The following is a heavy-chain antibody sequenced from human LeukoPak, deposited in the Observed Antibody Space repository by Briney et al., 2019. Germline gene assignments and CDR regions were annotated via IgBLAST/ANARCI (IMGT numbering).Heavy chain of an antibody. CDR1: GGSVSSYY. Sequence: PSETLSLTCTVSGGSVSSYYWSWIRQPPGKGLEWIGSIYYSGSTYYNPSLKSRVTISVDTSKNQFSLKLSSVTAADTAVYYCASYPSAYYYDSSGYYSNWGQGTLVTVSS. V-gene: IGHV4-39*01. J-gene: IGHJ4*02. CDR3: ASYPSAYYYDSSGYYSN. CDR2: IYYSGST. D-gene: IGHD3-22*01.